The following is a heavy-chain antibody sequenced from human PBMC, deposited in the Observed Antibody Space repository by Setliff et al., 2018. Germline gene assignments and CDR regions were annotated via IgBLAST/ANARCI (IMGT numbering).Heavy chain of an antibody. Sequence: PSETLSLTCTVSGGSITSSSYYWGWIRQPPGKGLEWIGYIYYSGSANYNPSLKSRVSISVDTSKNQFSLKLSSVTAADTAVYYCARDNVDTAMGLSYYYYYYMDVWGKGTTVTVS. J-gene: IGHJ6*03. CDR1: GGSITSSSYY. CDR3: ARDNVDTAMGLSYYYYYYMDV. V-gene: IGHV4-61*05. CDR2: IYYSGSA. D-gene: IGHD5-18*01.